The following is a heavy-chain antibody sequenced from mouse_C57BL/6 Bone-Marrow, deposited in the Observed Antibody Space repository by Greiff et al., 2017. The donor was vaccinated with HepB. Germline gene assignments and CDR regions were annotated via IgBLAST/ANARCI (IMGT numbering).Heavy chain of an antibody. V-gene: IGHV1-82*01. CDR2: IYPGDGDT. Sequence: QVQLKQSGPELVKPGASVKISCKASGYAFSSSWMNWVKQRPGKGLEWIGRIYPGDGDTNYNGKFKGKATLTADKSSSTAYMQLSSLTSEDSAVYFCAGTYYGSKGAMDYWGQGTSVTVSS. CDR1: GYAFSSSW. D-gene: IGHD1-1*01. CDR3: AGTYYGSKGAMDY. J-gene: IGHJ4*01.